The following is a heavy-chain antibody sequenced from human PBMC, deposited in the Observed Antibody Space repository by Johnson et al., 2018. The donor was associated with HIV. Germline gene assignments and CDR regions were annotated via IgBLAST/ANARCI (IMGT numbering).Heavy chain of an antibody. D-gene: IGHD3-22*01. Sequence: QVQLVESGGGVVQPGRSLRLSCAVSGFTFRSYAMHWVRQAPGKGLEWVAVISFDGHNRYYADSVKGRLTFSRDNSKNTLYLQMNSLRAEDTAVYYCAPLGDYYDSSGYYSDAFDIWGQGTMVTVSS. V-gene: IGHV3-30-3*01. CDR2: ISFDGHNR. J-gene: IGHJ3*02. CDR1: GFTFRSYA. CDR3: APLGDYYDSSGYYSDAFDI.